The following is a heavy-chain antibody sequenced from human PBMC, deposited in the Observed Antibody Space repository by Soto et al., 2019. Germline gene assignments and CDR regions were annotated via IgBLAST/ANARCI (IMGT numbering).Heavy chain of an antibody. CDR3: ARFGIRGDDYGDYQTGDAFDI. CDR1: GGSISSSNW. V-gene: IGHV4-4*02. Sequence: QVQLQESGPGLVKPSGTLSLTCAVSGGSISSSNWWSWVRQPPGKGLEWIGEIYHSGSTNYNPSLKSRVTISVVKSKNQFSLKLSSVTAADTAVYYCARFGIRGDDYGDYQTGDAFDIWGQGTMVTVSS. CDR2: IYHSGST. D-gene: IGHD4-17*01. J-gene: IGHJ3*02.